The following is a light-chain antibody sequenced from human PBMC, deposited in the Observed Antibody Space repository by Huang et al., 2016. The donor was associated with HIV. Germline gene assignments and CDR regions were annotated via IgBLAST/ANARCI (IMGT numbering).Light chain of an antibody. J-gene: IGKJ4*01. CDR1: QSVSSY. CDR2: DAS. Sequence: EIVLTQSPATLSLSPGERATLSCRARQSVSSYLAWYQQKPGQAPRLLIYDASNRATGIPVRFSGSGSGTDFTRTISSLEPEDFAVYYCQQRSNWAPITFGGGTKVEIK. CDR3: QQRSNWAPIT. V-gene: IGKV3-11*01.